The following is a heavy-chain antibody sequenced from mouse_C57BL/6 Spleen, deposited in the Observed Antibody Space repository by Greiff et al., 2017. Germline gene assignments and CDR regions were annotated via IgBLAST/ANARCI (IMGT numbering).Heavy chain of an antibody. CDR3: ARDGGRDPPWFAY. V-gene: IGHV3-6*01. CDR2: ISYDGSN. J-gene: IGHJ3*01. CDR1: GYSITSGYY. D-gene: IGHD3-3*01. Sequence: EVQLQESGPGLVKPSQSLSLTCSVTGYSITSGYYWNWIRQFPGNKLEWMGYISYDGSNNYNPSLKNRISITRDTSKNQFFLKLNSVTTEDTATYYCARDGGRDPPWFAYWGQGTLVTVSA.